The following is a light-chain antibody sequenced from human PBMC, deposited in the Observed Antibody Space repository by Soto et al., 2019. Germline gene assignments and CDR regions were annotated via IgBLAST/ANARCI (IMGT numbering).Light chain of an antibody. V-gene: IGKV3-20*01. J-gene: IGKJ5*01. CDR1: QSVDSSF. CDR3: QKHGTSPIN. CDR2: GAS. Sequence: EIVLTQSPVTLSLSPGEIATLSCRASQSVDSSFLGWYQQKPGQAPRLLIYGASNRATGIPDRFSGSGSGTDFTLTISRLEPDDFAVYYCQKHGTSPINFGQGTRLEIK.